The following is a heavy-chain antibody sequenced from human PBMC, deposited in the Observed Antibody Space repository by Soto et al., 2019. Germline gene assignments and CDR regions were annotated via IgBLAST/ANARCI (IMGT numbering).Heavy chain of an antibody. D-gene: IGHD6-13*01. CDR3: ASAGSSPLVGYYYYMDV. CDR2: TNPNSGST. Sequence: ASVKVSCKASGYTFTGDDINWVRQAPGQGLEWMGWTNPNSGSTGYAQKFQGRLTMTTNTSTTTAYMELSSLISDDTAVYFCASAGSSPLVGYYYYMDVWGKGTMVTVSS. J-gene: IGHJ6*03. V-gene: IGHV1-8*02. CDR1: GYTFTGDD.